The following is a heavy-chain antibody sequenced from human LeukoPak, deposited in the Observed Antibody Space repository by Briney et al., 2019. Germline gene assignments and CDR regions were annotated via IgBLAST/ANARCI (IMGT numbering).Heavy chain of an antibody. Sequence: GGSLRLSCAASGFTFSSFWMGWVRQAPGKGLEWVSAISGSGGSTYYADSVRGRFTISRDNSRNTLYLQMNRLRAENTALYYCARSMGFFGGYNWFYPCGEGNLVTLSS. V-gene: IGHV3-23*01. J-gene: IGHJ5*02. CDR1: GFTFSSFW. CDR3: ARSMGFFGGYNWFYP. CDR2: ISGSGGST. D-gene: IGHD3-16*01.